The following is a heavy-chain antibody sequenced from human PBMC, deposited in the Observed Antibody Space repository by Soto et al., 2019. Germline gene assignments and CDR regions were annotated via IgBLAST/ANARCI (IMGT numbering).Heavy chain of an antibody. D-gene: IGHD5-12*01. Sequence: GSLRLSCAASGFTVDTYAMAWVRQTPRKGLDWVSSISGVGDHTYYANSVKGRFTISRDSSENTVYLQMNSLRADDTAVYFCAKGYDRHGSGYEGFDTWGQGTLVTVSS. J-gene: IGHJ4*02. CDR3: AKGYDRHGSGYEGFDT. CDR1: GFTVDTYA. CDR2: ISGVGDHT. V-gene: IGHV3-23*01.